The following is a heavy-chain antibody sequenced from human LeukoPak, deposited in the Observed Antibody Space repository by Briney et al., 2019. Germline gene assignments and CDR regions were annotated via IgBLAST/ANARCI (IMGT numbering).Heavy chain of an antibody. CDR2: IKQVVSEK. J-gene: IGHJ4*02. D-gene: IGHD6-19*01. Sequence: GGSLRLSCAASGFTFNSYWMSWVRQAPGKGLEWVATIKQVVSEKFYADSVEGRFTISRANARNTLYLQMDSLRVEDTAVYYCARASSAWHPDYWGQGTLVTASS. CDR1: GFTFNSYW. CDR3: ARASSAWHPDY. V-gene: IGHV3-7*04.